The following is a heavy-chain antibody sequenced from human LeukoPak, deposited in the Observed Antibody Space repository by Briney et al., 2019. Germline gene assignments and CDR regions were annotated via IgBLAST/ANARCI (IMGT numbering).Heavy chain of an antibody. V-gene: IGHV1-8*02. Sequence: GASVKVSCKASGGTFSSYAISWVRQAPGQGLEWMGWMNPNSGNTGYAQKFQGRVTMTRNTSISTAYMELSSLRSEDTAVYYCARAYYDFWSGSQTYYYMDVWGKGTTVTVSS. CDR3: ARAYYDFWSGSQTYYYMDV. CDR1: GGTFSSYA. CDR2: MNPNSGNT. J-gene: IGHJ6*03. D-gene: IGHD3-3*01.